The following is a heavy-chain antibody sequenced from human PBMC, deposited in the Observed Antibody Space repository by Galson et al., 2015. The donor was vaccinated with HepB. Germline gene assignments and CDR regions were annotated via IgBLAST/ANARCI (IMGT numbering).Heavy chain of an antibody. J-gene: IGHJ4*02. CDR1: GYTFTDYY. D-gene: IGHD6-13*01. CDR3: ARGQLASNFDY. V-gene: IGHV1-2*02. CDR2: INANSGGA. Sequence: SVKVSCKASGYTFTDYYIHWVRQAPGQGLEWMGWINANSGGANYAQKFRGRVTMTRDTSISTTYMDLSRLRSDDTAVYFCARGQLASNFDYWGQGTLVTVSS.